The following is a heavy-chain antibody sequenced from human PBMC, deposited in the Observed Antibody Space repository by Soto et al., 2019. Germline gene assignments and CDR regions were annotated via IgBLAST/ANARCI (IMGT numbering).Heavy chain of an antibody. J-gene: IGHJ4*02. CDR2: ISPIFGTA. Sequence: QVQLVQSGAEVKKPGSSVKVSCKASGGTFSSYAISWVRQAPGQGLEWMGGISPIFGTANYAQKFQGRVTIAADKSTSTAYMELSSLRSEDTAVYYCAGDGLSGGNAPFDYWGQGTLVTVSS. CDR3: AGDGLSGGNAPFDY. V-gene: IGHV1-69*06. D-gene: IGHD2-15*01. CDR1: GGTFSSYA.